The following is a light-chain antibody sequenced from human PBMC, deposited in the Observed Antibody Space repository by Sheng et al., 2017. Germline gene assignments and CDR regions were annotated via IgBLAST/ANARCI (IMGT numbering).Light chain of an antibody. J-gene: IGLJ2*01. CDR2: QDS. V-gene: IGLV3-1*01. CDR1: RLGDKY. CDR3: QAWDSATTTVL. Sequence: SYELTQPPSVSVSPGQTATITCSGDRLGDKYVCWYQQKTGQSPLLVMYQDSKRPSGAPERLSGSNSGNTATLTISGTQAMDEADYYCQAWDSATTTVLFGGGTKLTVL.